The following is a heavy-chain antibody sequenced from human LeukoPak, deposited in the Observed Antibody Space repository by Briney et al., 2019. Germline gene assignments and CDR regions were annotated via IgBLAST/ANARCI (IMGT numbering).Heavy chain of an antibody. CDR3: ARVPVYCSGGSCYSLNYYYGMDV. CDR2: ISAYNGKT. V-gene: IGHV1-18*01. Sequence: ASVKVSCKASGYTFTSYGISWVRQAPGQGLEWMGWISAYNGKTNYAQKLQGRVTMTTDTSTSTAYMELRSLRSDDTAVYYCARVPVYCSGGSCYSLNYYYGMDVWGQGTTVTVSS. D-gene: IGHD2-15*01. CDR1: GYTFTSYG. J-gene: IGHJ6*02.